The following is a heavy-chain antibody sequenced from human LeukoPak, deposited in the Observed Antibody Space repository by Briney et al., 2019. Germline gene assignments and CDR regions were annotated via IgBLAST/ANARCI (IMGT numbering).Heavy chain of an antibody. CDR2: ISYDGSNK. J-gene: IGHJ4*02. CDR1: GFTFSSYA. V-gene: IGHV3-30-3*01. D-gene: IGHD3-10*01. CDR3: ASFDYYGSGRDY. Sequence: GGSLRLSCAASGFTFSSYAMHWVRQAPGKGLEWVAVISYDGSNKYYADSVKGRFTISRDNSKNTLYLQMNSLRAEDTAVYYCASFDYYGSGRDYWGQGTLVTVSS.